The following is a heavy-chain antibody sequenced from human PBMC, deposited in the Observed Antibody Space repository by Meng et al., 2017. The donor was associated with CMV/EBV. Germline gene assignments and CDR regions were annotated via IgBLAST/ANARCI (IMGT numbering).Heavy chain of an antibody. V-gene: IGHV4-34*01. CDR2: INHSGST. J-gene: IGHJ4*02. Sequence: QVELKQVGRGRVQASVTLATPFAFYCGAFSGYYWGWNRQPPGKGLEWNGEINHSGSTNYNPSLKSRVTISVETSKNQFSLKLSSVTAADTAVYYCARGGGGEWELLHYFDYWGQGTLVTVSS. CDR3: ARGGGGEWELLHYFDY. D-gene: IGHD1-26*01. CDR1: CGAFSGYY.